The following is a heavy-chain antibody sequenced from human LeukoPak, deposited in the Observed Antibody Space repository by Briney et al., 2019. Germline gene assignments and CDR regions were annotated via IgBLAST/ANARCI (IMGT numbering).Heavy chain of an antibody. CDR2: ISYDGSNK. J-gene: IGHJ4*02. Sequence: GGSLRLSCAASGFTFSSYAIHWVRQAPGKGLEWVAVISYDGSNKYYADSVKGRFTISRDNSKNTLYLQMNSLRAEDTAVYYCARSVEGNFDYWGQGTLVTVSS. V-gene: IGHV3-30-3*01. CDR3: ARSVEGNFDY. CDR1: GFTFSSYA.